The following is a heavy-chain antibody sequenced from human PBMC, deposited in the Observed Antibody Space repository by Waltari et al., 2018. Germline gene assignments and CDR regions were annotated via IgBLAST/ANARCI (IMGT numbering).Heavy chain of an antibody. J-gene: IGHJ4*02. D-gene: IGHD3-10*01. CDR3: AITRLITMVRGGFDY. CDR2: IYTSGST. V-gene: IGHV4-4*07. CDR1: GGSISSYY. Sequence: QVQLQESGPGLVKPSETLSLTCTVSGGSISSYYWSWIRQPAGKGLEWIGRIYTSGSTNYNPSLKSRGTMSVDTSKSQFSLKLFSVTAADTAVYYCAITRLITMVRGGFDYWGQGTLVTASS.